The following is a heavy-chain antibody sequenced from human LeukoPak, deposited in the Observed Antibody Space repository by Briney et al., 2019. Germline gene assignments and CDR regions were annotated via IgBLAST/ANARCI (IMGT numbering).Heavy chain of an antibody. Sequence: PSETLSLTCAVSGYSISSGYYWGWIRQPPGKGLEWIGSIYHSGSTYYNPSLKSRVTISVDTSKNQFSLKLSSVTAADTAVYYGAAHGGSYSYRIWGQGTMVTVSS. CDR2: IYHSGST. CDR1: GYSISSGYY. CDR3: AAHGGSYSYRI. J-gene: IGHJ3*02. V-gene: IGHV4-38-2*01. D-gene: IGHD1-26*01.